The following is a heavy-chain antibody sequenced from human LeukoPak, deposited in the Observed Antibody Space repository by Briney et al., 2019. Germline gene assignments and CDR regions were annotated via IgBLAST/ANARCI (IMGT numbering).Heavy chain of an antibody. V-gene: IGHV3-11*01. CDR3: AREFEERYISSFYSFFL. Sequence: GALGLSCSASGFTFRDYYMSWVRPAPGEGVGGGLYLSNTGNTKSYADSVRGRFTISRDNARYSLCLQMNNLRADDTAVYYCAREFEERYISSFYSFFLWGQGTLVTVSS. CDR2: LSNTGNTK. CDR1: GFTFRDYY. J-gene: IGHJ4*02. D-gene: IGHD6-13*01.